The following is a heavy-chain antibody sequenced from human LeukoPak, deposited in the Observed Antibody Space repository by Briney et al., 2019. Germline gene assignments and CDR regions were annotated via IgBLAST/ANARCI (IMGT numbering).Heavy chain of an antibody. CDR2: IYHSGST. Sequence: SETLSLTCTVSGYSISSGYYWGWIRQPPGKGLEWIGSIYHSGSTYYNPSLKSRVTISVDTSKNQFSLKLSSVTAADTAVYYCARDNYVPDYWGQGTLVAVSS. V-gene: IGHV4-38-2*02. CDR3: ARDNYVPDY. CDR1: GYSISSGYY. D-gene: IGHD2/OR15-2a*01. J-gene: IGHJ4*02.